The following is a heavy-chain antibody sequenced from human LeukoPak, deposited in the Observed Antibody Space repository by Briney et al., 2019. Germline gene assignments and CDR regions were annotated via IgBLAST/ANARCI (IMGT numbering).Heavy chain of an antibody. J-gene: IGHJ4*02. Sequence: GGSLRLSCAASGFTFSSYAMTWVRQAPGEGLEWASAISGSGAYTQYADSVKGRFTISRDNSKNTLYLRMNSLRAEDTAVYYCATLARGQTGYVGYGGEDYWGQGTLVTVSS. CDR3: ATLARGQTGYVGYGGEDY. D-gene: IGHD5-12*01. CDR1: GFTFSSYA. CDR2: ISGSGAYT. V-gene: IGHV3-23*01.